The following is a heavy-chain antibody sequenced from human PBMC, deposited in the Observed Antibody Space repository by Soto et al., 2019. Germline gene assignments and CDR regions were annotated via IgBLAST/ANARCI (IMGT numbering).Heavy chain of an antibody. CDR1: VFSSSDHC. V-gene: IGHV3-72*01. D-gene: IGHD6-19*01. CDR2: TRDKGNTDGT. Sequence: GGSLRLSCEASVFSSSDHCIDWVRQAPWAVLEWVGRTRDKGNTDGTEYATSVKGRFPISGDDSKNSLYLQMNNLKTEDTSFYSCGRSRNSNGWNHDYWGKGTVVTVS. J-gene: IGHJ4*02. CDR3: GRSRNSNGWNHDY.